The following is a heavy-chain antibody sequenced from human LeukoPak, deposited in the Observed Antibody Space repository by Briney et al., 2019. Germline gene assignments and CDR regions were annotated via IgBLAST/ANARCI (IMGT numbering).Heavy chain of an antibody. V-gene: IGHV1-2*06. CDR1: GYTFTGYY. J-gene: IGHJ4*02. CDR3: ARVDTIYQFDY. CDR2: INPNSGGT. D-gene: IGHD3-3*01. Sequence: ASVKVSCKASGYTFTGYYMHWLRQAPGQGLEWMGRINPNSGGTNYAQKFQGRVTMTRDTSISTAYMELSRLRSDDTAVYYCARVDTIYQFDYWGQGTLVTVCS.